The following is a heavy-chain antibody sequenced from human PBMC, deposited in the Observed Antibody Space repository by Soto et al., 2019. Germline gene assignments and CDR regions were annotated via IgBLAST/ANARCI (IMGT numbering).Heavy chain of an antibody. D-gene: IGHD5-12*01. Sequence: SVKVSCKASGGTFSSYAISWVRQAPRQGLEWMGGIIPIFGTANYAQKFQGRVTITADESTSTAYMKLRSLRSEDTAVYYCARVPHVAIRLPWFDPWGQGTLVTVSS. J-gene: IGHJ5*02. V-gene: IGHV1-69*13. CDR1: GGTFSSYA. CDR3: ARVPHVAIRLPWFDP. CDR2: IIPIFGTA.